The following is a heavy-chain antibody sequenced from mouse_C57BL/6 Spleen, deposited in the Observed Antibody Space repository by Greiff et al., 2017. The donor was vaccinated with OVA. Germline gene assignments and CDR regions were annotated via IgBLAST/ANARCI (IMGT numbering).Heavy chain of an antibody. CDR1: GYAFSSYW. J-gene: IGHJ2*01. V-gene: IGHV1-80*01. D-gene: IGHD2-2*01. CDR3: AREGMVTREVFYYDY. Sequence: QVQLQQSGAELVKPGASVKISCKASGYAFSSYWMNWVKQRPGKGLEWLGQIYPGDGYTNYNGKFKGQATLTADKSSSTAYMQLSSLTAEDSAVYFCAREGMVTREVFYYDYWGQGTTLTVAS. CDR2: IYPGDGYT.